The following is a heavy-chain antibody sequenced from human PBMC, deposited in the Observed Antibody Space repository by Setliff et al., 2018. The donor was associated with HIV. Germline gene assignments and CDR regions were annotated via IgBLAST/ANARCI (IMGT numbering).Heavy chain of an antibody. CDR3: AAMIVNYFYMDV. Sequence: WASVKVSCKASGYSFTNYALNWVRQAPGQGLEWMGWINTNTGNPMYAQGYTGRFVFSLDTSVSTAFLQISSLKAEDTAVYYCAAMIVNYFYMDVWGKGTTVTVSS. CDR2: INTNTGNP. D-gene: IGHD3-22*01. V-gene: IGHV7-4-1*02. J-gene: IGHJ6*03. CDR1: GYSFTNYA.